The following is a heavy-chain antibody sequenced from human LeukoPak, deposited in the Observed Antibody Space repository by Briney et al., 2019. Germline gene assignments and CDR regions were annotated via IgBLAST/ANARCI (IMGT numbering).Heavy chain of an antibody. V-gene: IGHV1-58*01. CDR2: IVVGSNNT. CDR1: GVSFSTSA. D-gene: IGHD2-15*01. J-gene: IGHJ6*02. CDR3: VAWSHGHGYYGMDV. Sequence: GASVKVSCKTSGVSFSTSAVQRVRQARGQRLEWIGRIVVGSNNTNYAQNFQERVTITGDMSTSTAYMELSSLRAEDTAVYYCVAWSHGHGYYGMDVWGQGTTVTVS.